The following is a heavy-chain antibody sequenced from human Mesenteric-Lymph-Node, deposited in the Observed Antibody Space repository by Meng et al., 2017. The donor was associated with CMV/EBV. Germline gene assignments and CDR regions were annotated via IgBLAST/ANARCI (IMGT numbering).Heavy chain of an antibody. CDR2: ISSTSTYI. V-gene: IGHV3-21*01. CDR1: AFTFSDRS. J-gene: IGHJ2*01. CDR3: ARGHTSSSVWYFDL. D-gene: IGHD6-6*01. Sequence: GGSLRLSCVASAFTFSDRSMNWVRRAPGKGLEWVSSISSTSTYIYYADSVKGRFTISRDNAKNSLSLEMNSLRAEDTAVYYCARGHTSSSVWYFDLWGRGTLVTVSS.